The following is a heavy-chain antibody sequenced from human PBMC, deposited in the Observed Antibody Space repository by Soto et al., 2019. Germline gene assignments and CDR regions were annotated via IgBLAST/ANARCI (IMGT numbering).Heavy chain of an antibody. D-gene: IGHD3-10*01. CDR3: ERGLSGDLRKVWLSWFDP. Sequence: QVQLVQSGAEVKKPGASVKVSCKASGYTFTSYAMHWVRQAPGQRLEWMGGINAGNGNTKYSQKFQGRVTITRDTSASTAYMELSSLRSEDTAVYYCERGLSGDLRKVWLSWFDPWGQGTLVTVSS. V-gene: IGHV1-3*01. CDR1: GYTFTSYA. CDR2: INAGNGNT. J-gene: IGHJ5*02.